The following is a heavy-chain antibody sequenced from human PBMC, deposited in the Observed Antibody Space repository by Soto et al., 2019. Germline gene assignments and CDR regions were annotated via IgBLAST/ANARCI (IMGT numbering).Heavy chain of an antibody. CDR3: AKGLLNGRWYAAD. Sequence: EVHLLESGGGLVQPGGSLRLSCETSGFSFSSCVMTWVRQAPGKGLEWVSVITKSGDTDYADSVKGRFTNARDKSRNEIYLQMNGLRAEDTAGYYCAKGLLNGRWYAADWGQGTLVTVSS. J-gene: IGHJ4*02. D-gene: IGHD2-15*01. V-gene: IGHV3-23*01. CDR1: GFSFSSCV. CDR2: ITKSGDT.